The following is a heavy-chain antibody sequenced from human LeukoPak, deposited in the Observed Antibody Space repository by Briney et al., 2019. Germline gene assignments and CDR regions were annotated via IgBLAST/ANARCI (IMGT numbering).Heavy chain of an antibody. J-gene: IGHJ3*02. CDR3: AREGRGYDEPIDT. Sequence: GGSLRLSCAASGFTFSTYSINWVRQAPGKGLEWVSSISGSSSFIYNADSVKGRFTISRDNAKNSVYLQMSRLRAEDTAMYYCAREGRGYDEPIDTWGQGTMVTVFS. D-gene: IGHD5-12*01. CDR2: ISGSSSFI. CDR1: GFTFSTYS. V-gene: IGHV3-21*01.